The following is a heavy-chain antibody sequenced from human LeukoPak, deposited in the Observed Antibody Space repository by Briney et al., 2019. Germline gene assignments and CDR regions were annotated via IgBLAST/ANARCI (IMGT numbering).Heavy chain of an antibody. CDR3: ARAEVRGVIRHYYYYGMDV. CDR2: IYYSGST. D-gene: IGHD3-10*01. CDR1: GGSISSYY. Sequence: SQTLSLTCTVSGGSISSYYWSWIRQPPGKGLEWIGYIYYSGSTNYNPSLTRRVTISVDTSKNQFSLKLSSVTAADTAVYYCARAEVRGVIRHYYYYGMDVWGQGTTVTVSS. J-gene: IGHJ6*02. V-gene: IGHV4-59*01.